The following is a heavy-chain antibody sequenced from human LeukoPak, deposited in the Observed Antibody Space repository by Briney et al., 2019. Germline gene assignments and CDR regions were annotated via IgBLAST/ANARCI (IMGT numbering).Heavy chain of an antibody. CDR1: GYTFTGYY. CDR2: INPNSGGT. Sequence: ASVKVSCKASGYTFTGYYMHWVRQAPGQGLEWMGWINPNSGGTNYAQKFQGRVTMTRDTSISTAYMELSRLRSDDTAVYYRARDRSDIVVVPAAQWGQGTLVTVSS. D-gene: IGHD2-2*01. V-gene: IGHV1-2*02. J-gene: IGHJ4*02. CDR3: ARDRSDIVVVPAAQ.